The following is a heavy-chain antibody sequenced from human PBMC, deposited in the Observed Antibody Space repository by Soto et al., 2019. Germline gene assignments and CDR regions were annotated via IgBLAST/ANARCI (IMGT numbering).Heavy chain of an antibody. CDR2: IYYSGN. V-gene: IGHV4-59*01. CDR3: ALGGYNYGRPFDF. CDR1: GGSISNFH. D-gene: IGHD5-18*01. J-gene: IGHJ4*02. Sequence: AETLSLTCDVSGGSISNFHLSWIRQPPWKGLEWIGYIYYSGNYYNPSLTSRVSMSLDKSKNQFSLHLKSVTAADTARYFCALGGYNYGRPFDFWGQGTRVTVSS.